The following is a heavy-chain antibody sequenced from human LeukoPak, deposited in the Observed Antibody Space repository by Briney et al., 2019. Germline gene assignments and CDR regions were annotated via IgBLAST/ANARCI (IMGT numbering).Heavy chain of an antibody. CDR3: ARVYCGGDCYSGGPKYYFDY. V-gene: IGHV4-34*01. CDR1: GGSFSGYY. D-gene: IGHD2-21*02. CDR2: INHSGST. Sequence: PETLSLTCAVYGGSFSGYYWSWIRQPPGKGLEWIGEINHSGSTNYNPSLKSRVTISVDTSKNQFSLKLSSVTAADTAVYYCARVYCGGDCYSGGPKYYFDYWGQGTLVTVSS. J-gene: IGHJ4*02.